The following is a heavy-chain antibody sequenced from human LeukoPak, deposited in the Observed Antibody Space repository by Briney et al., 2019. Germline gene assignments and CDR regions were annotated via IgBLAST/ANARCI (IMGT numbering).Heavy chain of an antibody. Sequence: ASVKVSCKASGGTFSSYAISWVRQAPGQGLEWMGGIIPIFGTANYAQKFRGRVTITTDESTSTAYMELSSLRSEDTAVYYCARVMITFGGIPLLDYWGQGTLVTVSS. V-gene: IGHV1-69*05. CDR3: ARVMITFGGIPLLDY. CDR2: IIPIFGTA. J-gene: IGHJ4*02. D-gene: IGHD3-16*01. CDR1: GGTFSSYA.